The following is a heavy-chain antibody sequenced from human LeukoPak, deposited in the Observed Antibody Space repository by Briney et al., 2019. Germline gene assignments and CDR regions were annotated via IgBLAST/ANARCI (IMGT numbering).Heavy chain of an antibody. CDR1: GFMFNKYW. V-gene: IGHV3-7*01. D-gene: IGHD3-22*01. Sequence: GGSLRLSCEGSGFMFNKYWMNWVRQAPGKGLEWVAKTNQDGSVKDYVDSVKGRFTISRDNSKNTLYLQMNSLRAEDTAVYYCARDRIQYYYDSSGSSRRRDAFDIWGQGTMVTVSS. CDR3: ARDRIQYYYDSSGSSRRRDAFDI. J-gene: IGHJ3*02. CDR2: TNQDGSVK.